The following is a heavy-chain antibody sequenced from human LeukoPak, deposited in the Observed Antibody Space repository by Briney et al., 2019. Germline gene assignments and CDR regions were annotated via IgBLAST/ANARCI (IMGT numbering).Heavy chain of an antibody. CDR2: INTNTGNP. V-gene: IGHV7-4-1*02. CDR3: ARDLSMVGSWDPDYYYYYGMDV. CDR1: GYTFTSYA. J-gene: IGHJ6*02. D-gene: IGHD6-13*01. Sequence: ASVKVSCKASGYTFTSYAMNWVRQAPGQGLEWMGWINTNTGNPTYAQGFTGRFVFSLDTSVSTAYLQISSLKAEDTAVYYCARDLSMVGSWDPDYYYYYGMDVWGQGTTVTVSS.